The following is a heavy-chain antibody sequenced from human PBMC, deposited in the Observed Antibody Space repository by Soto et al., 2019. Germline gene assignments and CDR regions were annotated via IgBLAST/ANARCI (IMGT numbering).Heavy chain of an antibody. CDR1: GGSISSGDYY. CDR2: IYYSGST. J-gene: IGHJ5*02. D-gene: IGHD3-10*01. CDR3: ARELFITMVRGDEPFNWFDP. V-gene: IGHV4-30-4*01. Sequence: SETLSLTCTVSGGSISSGDYYWSWIRQPPGKGLEWIGYIYYSGSTYYNPSLKSRVTISVDTSKNQFSLKLSSVTAADTAVYYCARELFITMVRGDEPFNWFDPWGQGTLVTVSS.